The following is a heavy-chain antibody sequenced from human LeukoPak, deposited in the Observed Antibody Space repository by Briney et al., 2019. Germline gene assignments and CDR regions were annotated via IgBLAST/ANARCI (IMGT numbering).Heavy chain of an antibody. CDR2: IYYSGSF. CDR1: GGSINNGGYY. J-gene: IGHJ4*02. D-gene: IGHD5-24*01. Sequence: SQTLSLTCTVSGGSINNGGYYWGWIRQHPGKGLEWIGYIYYSGSFYYNPSLRSRVTISVDTSKNHFSLKLSSVTAADTAVYYCARNRDGYNSFDYWGQGTLVTVSS. V-gene: IGHV4-31*03. CDR3: ARNRDGYNSFDY.